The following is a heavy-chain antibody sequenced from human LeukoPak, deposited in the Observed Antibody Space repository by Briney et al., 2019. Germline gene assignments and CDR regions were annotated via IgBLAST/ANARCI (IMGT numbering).Heavy chain of an antibody. CDR2: ISGSSGNI. Sequence: GGSLRLSCTASGFTFNNYAMSWVRQAPGKGLNWVAAISGSSGNIFYADSLKGRFTISRDNSKNTLFLNMTSLRADDTAVYYCAKDRIGSGSPNWFGPWGQGTLVTVSS. V-gene: IGHV3-23*01. D-gene: IGHD3-10*01. CDR1: GFTFNNYA. CDR3: AKDRIGSGSPNWFGP. J-gene: IGHJ5*02.